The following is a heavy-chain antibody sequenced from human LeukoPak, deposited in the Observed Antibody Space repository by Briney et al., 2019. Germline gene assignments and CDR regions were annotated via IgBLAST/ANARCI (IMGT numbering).Heavy chain of an antibody. J-gene: IGHJ6*02. D-gene: IGHD2-21*01. V-gene: IGHV3-30*18. Sequence: PGGSLRLSCAAPGFTFSSYGMHWVRQAPGKGLEWVAVISYDGSNKYYADSVKGRFTISRDNSKNTLYLQMNSLRAEDTATYFCAKASRPIDVVEMDVWGQGTTVIVSS. CDR3: AKASRPIDVVEMDV. CDR2: ISYDGSNK. CDR1: GFTFSSYG.